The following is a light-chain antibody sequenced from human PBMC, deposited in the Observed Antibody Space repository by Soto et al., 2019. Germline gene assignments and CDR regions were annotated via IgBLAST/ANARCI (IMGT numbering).Light chain of an antibody. Sequence: QSVLTQPASVSGSPGQSITISCTGTSSDIGGYNYVSWYQQHPGKAPKLMIYGVTSRPSGVSNRFSGSKSGNTASLTISGLQAEDEADYYCSSHTSSATLYVFGTGTKVTVL. CDR1: SSDIGGYNY. CDR2: GVT. V-gene: IGLV2-14*01. J-gene: IGLJ1*01. CDR3: SSHTSSATLYV.